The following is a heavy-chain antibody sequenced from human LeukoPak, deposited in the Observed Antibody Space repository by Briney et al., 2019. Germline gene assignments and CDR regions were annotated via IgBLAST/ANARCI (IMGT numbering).Heavy chain of an antibody. V-gene: IGHV3-21*01. Sequence: GGSLRLSCAASGFTFSSYNMNWVRQAPGKGLEWVSCISSSSSHIYYADSVKGRFTISRDNAKNSLYLQMNSLRAEDTAVYYCARDRGGSNPYYFDYWGQGILVTVSS. CDR2: ISSSSSHI. CDR3: ARDRGGSNPYYFDY. D-gene: IGHD4-11*01. CDR1: GFTFSSYN. J-gene: IGHJ4*02.